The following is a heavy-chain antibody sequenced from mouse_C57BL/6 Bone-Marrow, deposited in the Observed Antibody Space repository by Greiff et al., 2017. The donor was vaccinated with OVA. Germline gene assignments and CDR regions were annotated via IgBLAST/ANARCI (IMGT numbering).Heavy chain of an antibody. CDR3: ARWLLPLYAMDY. CDR1: GYTFTSYW. CDR2: IYPGSGST. V-gene: IGHV1-55*01. J-gene: IGHJ4*01. D-gene: IGHD2-3*01. Sequence: QVQLKQPGAELVKPGASVKMSCKASGYTFTSYWITWVKQRPGQGLEWIGDIYPGSGSTNYTEKFKSKATLTVDTSSSTAYMQLSSLTSEDSAVYYCARWLLPLYAMDYWGQGTSVTVSS.